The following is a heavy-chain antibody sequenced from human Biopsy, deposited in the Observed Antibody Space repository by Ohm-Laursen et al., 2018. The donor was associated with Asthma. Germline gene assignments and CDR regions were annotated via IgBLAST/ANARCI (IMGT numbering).Heavy chain of an antibody. V-gene: IGHV1-69*13. Sequence: ASVKVSCKPLGGTFNTYVIGWVRQAPGQGLEWMGGINSVFGTTTYPQKFQDRVTITADDSTSAVYMELSSLRSEDTAVYYCARKAGSCISRTCYSLDFWGQGTLVTVSS. D-gene: IGHD2-2*01. CDR1: GGTFNTYV. J-gene: IGHJ4*02. CDR3: ARKAGSCISRTCYSLDF. CDR2: INSVFGTT.